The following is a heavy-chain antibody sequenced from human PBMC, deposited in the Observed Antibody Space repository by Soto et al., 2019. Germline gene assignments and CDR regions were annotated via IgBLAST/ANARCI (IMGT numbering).Heavy chain of an antibody. J-gene: IGHJ6*02. CDR1: GGTFSSYA. Sequence: GASVKVSCKASGGTFSSYAISWVRQAPGQGLEWMGGIIPIFGTANYAQKFQGRVTITADESTSTAYMELSSLRSEDTAVYYCASLGEGSGSLSSDYYYGMDVWGQGTTVTVSS. CDR2: IIPIFGTA. CDR3: ASLGEGSGSLSSDYYYGMDV. D-gene: IGHD3-10*01. V-gene: IGHV1-69*13.